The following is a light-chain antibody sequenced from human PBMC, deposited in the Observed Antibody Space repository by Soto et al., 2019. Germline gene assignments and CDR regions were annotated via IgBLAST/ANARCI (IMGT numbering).Light chain of an antibody. Sequence: EIVLTQSPATLSSSPGERATLSCRASQTVGVRLAWYQHKPGQAPRLLIYDTSTRATGIPARFSGSGSGTEFTLTISSLQSEDFAVYHCQQYNKWPLTFGGGTKVDIK. CDR1: QTVGVR. CDR3: QQYNKWPLT. J-gene: IGKJ4*01. CDR2: DTS. V-gene: IGKV3-15*01.